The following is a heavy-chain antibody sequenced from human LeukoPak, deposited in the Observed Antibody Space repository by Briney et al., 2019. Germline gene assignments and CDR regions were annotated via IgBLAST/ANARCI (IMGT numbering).Heavy chain of an antibody. J-gene: IGHJ4*02. CDR2: VSISSGTI. D-gene: IGHD3-16*01. CDR1: GFTFTGHN. CDR3: ARAMSTFGGVRNYFDS. Sequence: GGSLRLSCAASGFTFTGHNMNWVRQAPGKRLEWVSFVSISSGTIYYADSVKGRFSISRDNAKSSLDLQMNSLRAEDTAVYYCARAMSTFGGVRNYFDSWGQGTLVTVSS. V-gene: IGHV3-48*04.